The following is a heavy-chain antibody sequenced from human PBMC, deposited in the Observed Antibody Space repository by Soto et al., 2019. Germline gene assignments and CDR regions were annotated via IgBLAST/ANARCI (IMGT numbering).Heavy chain of an antibody. Sequence: GGSLRLSCAASGFTFSSYWMSWVRQAPGKGLEWVANIKQDGSEKYYVDSVKGRFTISRDNAKNSLYLQMNSLRAEDTAVYYCARAYGSGQNWFDPWGQGTLVTVSS. CDR1: GFTFSSYW. CDR3: ARAYGSGQNWFDP. V-gene: IGHV3-7*01. J-gene: IGHJ5*02. CDR2: IKQDGSEK. D-gene: IGHD3-10*01.